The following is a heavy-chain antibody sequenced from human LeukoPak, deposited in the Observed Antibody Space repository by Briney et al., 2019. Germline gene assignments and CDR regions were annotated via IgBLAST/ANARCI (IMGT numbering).Heavy chain of an antibody. J-gene: IGHJ6*03. CDR2: IFPSGSA. Sequence: SETLSLTCTVSAGSISSYYWAWIRQPPGKGLEWIGYIFPSGSAYYNPSLKTRVTISVDTSKNQFSLKLTSVTAADTAVYYCAIRHHYSYFMDVWGKGTTVTVSS. D-gene: IGHD1-1*01. CDR3: AIRHHYSYFMDV. CDR1: AGSISSYY. V-gene: IGHV4-4*09.